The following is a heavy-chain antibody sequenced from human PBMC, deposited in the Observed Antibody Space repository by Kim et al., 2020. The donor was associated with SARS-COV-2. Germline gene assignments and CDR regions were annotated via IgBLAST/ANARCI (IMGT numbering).Heavy chain of an antibody. Sequence: GGSLRLSCAVSGFSFSNYAMTWVRQAPGKGLEWVSAISGGGGTYYADSVKGRFTISRDNSKNTYLQMNTLRAEDTAVYYCAKGRSSSAWSSNDYWGQGTLVTVSS. CDR1: GFSFSNYA. V-gene: IGHV3-23*01. J-gene: IGHJ4*02. CDR3: AKGRSSSAWSSNDY. D-gene: IGHD6-19*01. CDR2: ISGGGGT.